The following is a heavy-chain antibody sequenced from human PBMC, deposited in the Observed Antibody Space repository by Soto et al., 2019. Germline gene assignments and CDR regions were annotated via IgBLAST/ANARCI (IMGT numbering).Heavy chain of an antibody. CDR2: IYYSGST. Sequence: SETLSLTCTVSGGSISSYYWSWIRQPPGKGLEWIGYIYYSGSTNYNPSLKSRVTISVDTSKNQFSLKLSSVTAADTAVYYCARFGPSSSGVALPDYDYICGSFRPNPSLSAIVIRCKGTMVT. D-gene: IGHD3-16*02. V-gene: IGHV4-59*01. J-gene: IGHJ3*02. CDR1: GGSISSYY. CDR3: ARFGPSSSGVALPDYDYICGSFRPNPSLSAIVI.